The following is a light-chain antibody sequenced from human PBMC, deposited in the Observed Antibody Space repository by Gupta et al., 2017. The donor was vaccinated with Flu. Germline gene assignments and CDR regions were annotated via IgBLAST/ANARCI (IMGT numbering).Light chain of an antibody. CDR2: LNSDGSH. V-gene: IGLV4-69*01. J-gene: IGLJ3*02. CDR1: SGHNTYA. Sequence: QLVLTQSPSASASLGASVNLTCTLSSGHNTYAIAWHQQQPEKGPRFLMRLNSDGSHNKGDGIPDRFSGSVSGAERYLTISSLQSEDEADYYCQTGGTGMSSMFGEGTKLTVL. CDR3: QTGGTGMSSM.